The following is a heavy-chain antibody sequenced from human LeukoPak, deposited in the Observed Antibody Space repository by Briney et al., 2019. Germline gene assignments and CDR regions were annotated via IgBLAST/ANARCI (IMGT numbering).Heavy chain of an antibody. D-gene: IGHD3-10*01. CDR2: IYTSGST. CDR1: GGSISSGSYY. V-gene: IGHV4-61*02. J-gene: IGHJ4*02. CDR3: ARDAGYGSGSPIDY. Sequence: SETLSLTCSGSGGSISSGSYYWSWIRQPAGKGLEWIGRIYTSGSTNYNPSLKSRVTISVDTSKNQFSLKLSSVTAADTAVYYCARDAGYGSGSPIDYWGQGTLVTVSS.